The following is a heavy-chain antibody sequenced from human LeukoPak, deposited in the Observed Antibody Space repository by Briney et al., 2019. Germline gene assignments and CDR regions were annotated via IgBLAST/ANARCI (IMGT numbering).Heavy chain of an antibody. CDR3: AKDVVYVSSGYPDY. J-gene: IGHJ4*02. CDR1: GFTFSSYG. V-gene: IGHV3-30*02. CDR2: IRYDGSNK. D-gene: IGHD3-22*01. Sequence: GGSLRLSCAASGFTFSSYGTHWVRQAPGKGLEWVAFIRYDGSNKYYADSVKGRFTISRDNSKNTLYLQMNSLRAEDTAVYYCAKDVVYVSSGYPDYWGQGTLVTVSS.